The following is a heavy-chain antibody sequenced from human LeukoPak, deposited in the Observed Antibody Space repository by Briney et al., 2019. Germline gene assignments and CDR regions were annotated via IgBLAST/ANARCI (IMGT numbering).Heavy chain of an antibody. CDR2: INPNSGGT. J-gene: IGHJ4*02. CDR3: ARDRIAARPSRHGGD. CDR1: GYTFTGYY. V-gene: IGHV1-2*02. Sequence: ASVKVSCKASGYTFTGYYMHWVRQAPGQGLEWMGWINPNSGGTNYAQKFQGRVTMTRDTSISTAYMELSRLRSDDTAVYYCARDRIAARPSRHGGDWSQVTLVNVS. D-gene: IGHD6-6*01.